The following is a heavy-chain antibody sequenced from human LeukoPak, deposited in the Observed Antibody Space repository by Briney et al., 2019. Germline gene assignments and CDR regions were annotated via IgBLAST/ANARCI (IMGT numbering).Heavy chain of an antibody. D-gene: IGHD3-10*01. CDR2: INHSGST. V-gene: IGHV4-34*01. J-gene: IGHJ3*02. Sequence: PSETLSLTCAVYGGSFSGYYWSWIRQPPGKGLEWIGEINHSGSTNYNPSLRSRVTISLDTSRNQFSLKLNSVTAADTAVYYCAKSNGYGLVDIWGQGTMVTVSS. CDR1: GGSFSGYY. CDR3: AKSNGYGLVDI.